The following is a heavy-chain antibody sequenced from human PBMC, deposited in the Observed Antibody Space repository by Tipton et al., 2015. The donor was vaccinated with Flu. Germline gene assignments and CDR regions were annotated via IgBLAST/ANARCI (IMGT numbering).Heavy chain of an antibody. D-gene: IGHD3-10*01. CDR3: ARDEAYYYGSGSFYGMDV. CDR2: IYTSGST. J-gene: IGHJ6*02. CDR1: GGSISSYY. V-gene: IGHV4-4*07. Sequence: TLSLTCTVSGGSISSYYWSWIRQPAGKGLEWIGRIYTSGSTNYNPSLKSRVTMSVDTSKNQFSLKLSSVTAADTAVYYCARDEAYYYGSGSFYGMDVWGQGTTVIVSS.